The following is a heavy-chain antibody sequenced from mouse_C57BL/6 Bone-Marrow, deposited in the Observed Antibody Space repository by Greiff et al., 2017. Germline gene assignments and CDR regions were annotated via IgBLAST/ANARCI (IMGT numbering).Heavy chain of an antibody. Sequence: EVQLKQPGAELVKPGASVKLSCKASGYTFTSYWMHWVKQRPGQGLEWIGAIYPGNSDTSYNQKFKGKAKLTAVTSASTAYMELSSLTNEDSAVYYCTRGNYDGSYWYFDVWGTGTTVTVSS. J-gene: IGHJ1*03. CDR1: GYTFTSYW. CDR3: TRGNYDGSYWYFDV. CDR2: IYPGNSDT. V-gene: IGHV1-5*01. D-gene: IGHD1-1*01.